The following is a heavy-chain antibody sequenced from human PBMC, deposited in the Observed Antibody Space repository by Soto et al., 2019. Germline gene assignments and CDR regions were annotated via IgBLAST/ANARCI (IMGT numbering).Heavy chain of an antibody. D-gene: IGHD3-3*01. CDR1: GFTFCSYA. Sequence: EVQLLESGGGLVRPGGSLRRSCAASGFTFCSYALRWVRQAPGKGLEWVSGISGRGGSTYYPDSVRGRVTISRDNSKNTLSRQMNSLRAEDTPVYYCATQAYDCWSGYSDWGQGTLVTVSS. CDR3: ATQAYDCWSGYSD. V-gene: IGHV3-23*01. J-gene: IGHJ4*02. CDR2: ISGRGGST.